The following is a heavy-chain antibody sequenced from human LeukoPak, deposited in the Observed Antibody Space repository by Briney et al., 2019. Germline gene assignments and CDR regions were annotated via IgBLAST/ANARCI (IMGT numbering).Heavy chain of an antibody. Sequence: PGGSLRLSCAASGLTFSSYAMSWVRQAPGKGLEWVSAISGSGGSTYYADSVKGRFTISRDNSKNTLYLQMNSLRAEDTAVYYCAKAGDYDILTGYHFDYWGQGTLVTVSS. CDR1: GLTFSSYA. D-gene: IGHD3-9*01. J-gene: IGHJ4*02. CDR3: AKAGDYDILTGYHFDY. CDR2: ISGSGGST. V-gene: IGHV3-23*01.